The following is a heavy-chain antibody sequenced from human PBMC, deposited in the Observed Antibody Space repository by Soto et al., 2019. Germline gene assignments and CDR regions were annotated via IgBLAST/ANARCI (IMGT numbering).Heavy chain of an antibody. CDR1: GGSISSSSYY. D-gene: IGHD3-3*01. J-gene: IGHJ5*02. CDR2: IYYSGST. CDR3: ARAVLRFLEWPQGFDP. V-gene: IGHV4-39*01. Sequence: KASETLSLTCTVSGGSISSSSYYWGWIRQPPGKGLEWIGSIYYSGSTYYNPSLKSRVTISVDTSKNQFSLKLSSVTAADTAVYYCARAVLRFLEWPQGFDPWGQGTLVTVSS.